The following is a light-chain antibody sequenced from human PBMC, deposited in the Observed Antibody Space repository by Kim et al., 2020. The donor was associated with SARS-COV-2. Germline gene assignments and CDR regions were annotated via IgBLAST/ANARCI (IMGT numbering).Light chain of an antibody. V-gene: IGKV3-15*01. CDR1: QSVSSN. J-gene: IGKJ2*02. CDR2: GAS. Sequence: EMVMTQSPETLSVSPGERATLSCRASQSVSSNLAWYQQKPGQAPRLLIFGASTRATGIPARFSGSGSGTDFTLTISSLQSEDFEVYYCQQYNNWPRTFGQGTKLEI. CDR3: QQYNNWPRT.